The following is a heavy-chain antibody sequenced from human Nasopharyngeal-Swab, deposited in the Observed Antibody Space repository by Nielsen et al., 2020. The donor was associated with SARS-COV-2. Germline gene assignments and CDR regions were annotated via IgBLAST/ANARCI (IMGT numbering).Heavy chain of an antibody. CDR1: GGPFSGYY. J-gene: IGHJ2*01. Sequence: SETLSLTCAVYGGPFSGYYWSWIRQPPGKGLEWIGEINHSGSTNYNPSLKSRVTISVDTSKNQFSLKLSSVTAADTAVYYCARVPGFWYFDLWGRGTLVTVSS. CDR3: ARVPGFWYFDL. D-gene: IGHD3-10*01. V-gene: IGHV4-34*01. CDR2: INHSGST.